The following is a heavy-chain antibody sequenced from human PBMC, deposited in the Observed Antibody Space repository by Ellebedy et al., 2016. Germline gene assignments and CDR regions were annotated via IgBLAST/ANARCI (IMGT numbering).Heavy chain of an antibody. J-gene: IGHJ4*02. CDR2: IYAGGST. CDR3: VPLGDWESPPVDY. Sequence: GGSLRLSCVVSGFSVSSNYLSWVRQAPGKGLEWVSVIYAGGSTFYADSVKGRFTISRDNSRDTMYLQMNSLRPEDTAVYYCVPLGDWESPPVDYWGRGTLLTVSS. V-gene: IGHV3-66*01. D-gene: IGHD3-10*01. CDR1: GFSVSSNY.